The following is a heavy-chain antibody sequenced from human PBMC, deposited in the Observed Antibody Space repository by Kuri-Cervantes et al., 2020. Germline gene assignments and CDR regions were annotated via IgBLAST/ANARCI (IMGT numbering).Heavy chain of an antibody. Sequence: GESLKISCAASGFTFSSYAMHWVRQAPGKGLEWVAVISYDGSNKYYADSVKGRFTISRDNSKNTLYLRMNSLRAEDTAVYYCAKLWLWFGETNDYWGQGTLVTVSS. CDR1: GFTFSSYA. D-gene: IGHD3-10*01. CDR3: AKLWLWFGETNDY. J-gene: IGHJ4*02. V-gene: IGHV3-30*18. CDR2: ISYDGSNK.